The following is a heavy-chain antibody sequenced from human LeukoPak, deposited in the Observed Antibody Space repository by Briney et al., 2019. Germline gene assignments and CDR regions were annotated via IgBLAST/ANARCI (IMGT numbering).Heavy chain of an antibody. D-gene: IGHD3/OR15-3a*01. Sequence: GGSLRLPCAASGFTLSSYWMHWVRQAPGKGLVWVSRIKSDGGSTSYADSVKGRFTISRDNAKNTLYLQMNSLRAEDTAVYYCARDPYLGPFDYWGQGTLVTVSS. CDR2: IKSDGGST. CDR1: GFTLSSYW. J-gene: IGHJ4*02. V-gene: IGHV3-74*01. CDR3: ARDPYLGPFDY.